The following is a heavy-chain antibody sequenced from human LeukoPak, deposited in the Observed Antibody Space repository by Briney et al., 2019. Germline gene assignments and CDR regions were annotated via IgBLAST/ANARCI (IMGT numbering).Heavy chain of an antibody. CDR2: MNPNSGNT. V-gene: IGHV1-8*01. CDR1: GYTFTSYD. Sequence: ASVKVSCKASGYTFTSYDINWVRQATGQGLEWMGWMNPNSGNTGYAQKFQGRVTITADESTSTAYMELSSLRSEDTAVYYCARDTSLYYYYGMDVWGQGTTVTVSS. J-gene: IGHJ6*02. CDR3: ARDTSLYYYYGMDV.